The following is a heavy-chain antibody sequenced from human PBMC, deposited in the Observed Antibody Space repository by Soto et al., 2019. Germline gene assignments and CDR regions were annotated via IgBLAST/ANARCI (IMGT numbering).Heavy chain of an antibody. J-gene: IGHJ6*02. D-gene: IGHD5-12*01. Sequence: ASVKVSCKASGYTFTGYYMHWVRQAPGQGLEWMGWINPNSGGTNYAQKFQGRVTMTRDTSISTAYMELSRLRSDDTAVYYCAREPKYSGYDYYYYYGMDVWGQGTMVTVSS. CDR3: AREPKYSGYDYYYYYGMDV. CDR1: GYTFTGYY. V-gene: IGHV1-2*02. CDR2: INPNSGGT.